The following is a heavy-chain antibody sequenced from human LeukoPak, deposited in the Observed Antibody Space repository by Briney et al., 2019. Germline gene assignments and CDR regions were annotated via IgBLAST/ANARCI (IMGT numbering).Heavy chain of an antibody. CDR2: ISSSGSTI. J-gene: IGHJ6*04. D-gene: IGHD3-10*02. CDR3: AELGITMIGGV. V-gene: IGHV3-48*03. Sequence: GGSLRLSCAASGFTFSSYVMNWVRQAPGKGLEWVSYISSSGSTIYYADSVKGRFAISRDNAKNSLYLQMNSLRAEDTAVYYCAELGITMIGGVWGKGTTVTISS. CDR1: GFTFSSYV.